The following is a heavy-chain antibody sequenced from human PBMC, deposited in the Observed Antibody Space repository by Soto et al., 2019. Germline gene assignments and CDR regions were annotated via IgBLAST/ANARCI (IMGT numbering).Heavy chain of an antibody. Sequence: QVQLVESGGGVVQPGRSLTLSCAASGFSFSSYAMHWVRQAPGKGLEWVAVISYDGSDKYCADSVKGRFTISRDNSKNRLYLRMNSLRAEDTAVYYCARPYNSNYVPNWFDPWGQGTLVTVSS. CDR3: ARPYNSNYVPNWFDP. CDR2: ISYDGSDK. D-gene: IGHD4-4*01. CDR1: GFSFSSYA. J-gene: IGHJ5*02. V-gene: IGHV3-30-3*01.